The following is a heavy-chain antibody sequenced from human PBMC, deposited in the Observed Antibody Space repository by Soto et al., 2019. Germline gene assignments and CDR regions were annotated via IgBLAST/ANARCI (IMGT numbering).Heavy chain of an antibody. Sequence: QVQLVESGGGVVQPGRSLRLSCAASGFTFSSYGMHWVRQAPGKGLEWVAVIWYDGSNKYYADSVKGRFTISRDNSKNTLYLQMNSLRAEDTAVYYCAGWFGELSLAYWDQGTLVTVSS. D-gene: IGHD3-10*01. CDR2: IWYDGSNK. V-gene: IGHV3-33*01. CDR3: AGWFGELSLAY. J-gene: IGHJ4*02. CDR1: GFTFSSYG.